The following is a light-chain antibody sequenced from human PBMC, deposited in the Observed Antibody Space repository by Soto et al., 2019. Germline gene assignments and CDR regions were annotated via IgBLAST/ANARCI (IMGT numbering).Light chain of an antibody. CDR1: QSISGR. Sequence: DIQMTQSPSTLSASVGGRVTITCRASQSISGRMAWYQQKPGKAPTLLIYDASNLESGVPSRFSGSRSGTEFTLTISSLQADDYATYYCQQYNTYPWTFGQGTKVEIK. CDR2: DAS. J-gene: IGKJ1*01. CDR3: QQYNTYPWT. V-gene: IGKV1-5*01.